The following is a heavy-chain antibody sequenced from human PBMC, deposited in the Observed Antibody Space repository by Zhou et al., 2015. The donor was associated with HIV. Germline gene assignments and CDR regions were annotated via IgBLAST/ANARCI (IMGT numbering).Heavy chain of an antibody. Sequence: QVQLVESGGGVVQPGKSLRLSCAASGFTFSSYGMHWVRQAPGKGLEWVAVIWYDGSNKYYADSVKGRFTISRDNSKNTLYLQMNSLRAEDTAVYYCARDSPGEWPIDYWGQGTLVTVSS. D-gene: IGHD3-10*01. CDR1: GFTFSSYG. CDR2: IWYDGSNK. J-gene: IGHJ4*02. CDR3: ARDSPGEWPIDY. V-gene: IGHV3-33*01.